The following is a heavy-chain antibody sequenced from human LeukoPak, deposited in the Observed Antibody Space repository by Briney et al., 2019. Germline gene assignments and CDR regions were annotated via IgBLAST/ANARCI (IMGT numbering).Heavy chain of an antibody. Sequence: PSQTLCLSCAVSGDSISSGGYCWGWIRQPPGKGLEWIGYIYGGGSAYYSPSGKSRANISVDKSKNQFSLKLSSVTAADTAVYYCARYFSGGQVKWFDPWGQGTLVTVSS. CDR3: ARYFSGGQVKWFDP. CDR1: GDSISSGGYC. D-gene: IGHD1-26*01. CDR2: IYGGGSA. J-gene: IGHJ5*02. V-gene: IGHV4-30-2*01.